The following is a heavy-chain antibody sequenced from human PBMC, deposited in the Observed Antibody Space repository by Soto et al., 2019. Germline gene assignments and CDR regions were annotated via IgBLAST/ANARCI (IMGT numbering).Heavy chain of an antibody. Sequence: SETLSLTCAVYGGSFSGYYWSWIRQPPGKGLEWIGEINHSGSTNYNPSLKSRVTISVDTSKNQFSLKLSSVTAADTAVYYCARTLPLEYSSSWGQGTLVTAPQ. CDR2: INHSGST. CDR1: GGSFSGYY. D-gene: IGHD6-6*01. J-gene: IGHJ4*02. V-gene: IGHV4-34*01. CDR3: ARTLPLEYSSS.